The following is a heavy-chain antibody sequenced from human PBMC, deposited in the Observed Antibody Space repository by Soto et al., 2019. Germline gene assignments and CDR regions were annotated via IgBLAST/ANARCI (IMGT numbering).Heavy chain of an antibody. J-gene: IGHJ5*02. Sequence: QVQLQESGPRLIQPSETLSLTCTVSNASISTISSYYWTWVRQPPGKGLEWIGYVYYSGSTNFNPSLKSRVGMSIDTSKNQFSPELKSVTAADTATYYCVRDYLLTGFDTWGQGTLVTVSA. CDR2: VYYSGST. CDR1: NASISTISSYY. CDR3: VRDYLLTGFDT. D-gene: IGHD3-9*01. V-gene: IGHV4-61*01.